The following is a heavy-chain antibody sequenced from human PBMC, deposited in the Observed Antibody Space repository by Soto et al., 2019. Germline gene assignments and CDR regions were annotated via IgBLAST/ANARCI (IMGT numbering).Heavy chain of an antibody. Sequence: SETLSLTCAVYGASFSGYYWSWIRQPPEKGLEWIGEINHSGSTNYNPFLKSRVTISVDTSKNQFSLKLSSVTAADTAVFYCARLRCSSTSCYRGTDAFDIWGQGTMVTVSS. CDR1: GASFSGYY. J-gene: IGHJ3*02. CDR2: INHSGST. D-gene: IGHD2-2*01. V-gene: IGHV4-34*01. CDR3: ARLRCSSTSCYRGTDAFDI.